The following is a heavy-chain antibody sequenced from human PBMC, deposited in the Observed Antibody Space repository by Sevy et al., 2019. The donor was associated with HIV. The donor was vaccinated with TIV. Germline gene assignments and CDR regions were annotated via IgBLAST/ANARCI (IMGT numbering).Heavy chain of an antibody. J-gene: IGHJ6*02. Sequence: ASVKVSCKASGYTFTSYGISWVRQAPGQGLEWMGWISAYNGNTNYAQKLQGRVTMTTDTSTSTAYMEVRSLRSDDTAVYYCARKRIVVVPAANEDYYYGMDVWGQGTTVTVSS. D-gene: IGHD2-2*01. CDR1: GYTFTSYG. CDR2: ISAYNGNT. V-gene: IGHV1-18*01. CDR3: ARKRIVVVPAANEDYYYGMDV.